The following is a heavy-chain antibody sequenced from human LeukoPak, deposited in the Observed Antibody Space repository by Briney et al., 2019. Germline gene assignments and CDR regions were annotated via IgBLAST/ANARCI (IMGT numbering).Heavy chain of an antibody. Sequence: SETLSLTCAVSGGSISSGGYSWSWIRQPPGKGLEWIGYIYHSGSTYYNPSLKSRVTISVDRSKNQFSLKLSSVTAADTAVYYCARGGYCSSTSCCSNNWFDPWGQGTLVTVSS. CDR1: GGSISSGGYS. D-gene: IGHD2-2*01. J-gene: IGHJ5*02. CDR2: IYHSGST. CDR3: ARGGYCSSTSCCSNNWFDP. V-gene: IGHV4-30-2*01.